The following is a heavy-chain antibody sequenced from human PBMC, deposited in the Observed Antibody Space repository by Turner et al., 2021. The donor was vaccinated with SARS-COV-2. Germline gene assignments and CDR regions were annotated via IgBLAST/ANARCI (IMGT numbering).Heavy chain of an antibody. Sequence: QVQLHQWGAGLLKHSETLSLTCAVYGGSFSGYYWSWIRQPPGKGLEWVGEINHSGSTYYNPSLKSRVTISLDTSRNQFSLKLSSVTAADTAVYYCARVTIAFGGAPFDYWGQGTLVTVSS. CDR2: INHSGST. D-gene: IGHD2-21*01. V-gene: IGHV4-34*01. J-gene: IGHJ4*02. CDR1: GGSFSGYY. CDR3: ARVTIAFGGAPFDY.